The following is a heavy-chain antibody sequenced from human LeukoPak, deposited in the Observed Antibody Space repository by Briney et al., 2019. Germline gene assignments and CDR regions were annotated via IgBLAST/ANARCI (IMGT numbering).Heavy chain of an antibody. V-gene: IGHV1-18*01. CDR1: GHTFTSYC. CDR2: ISAYSGNT. CDR3: ARAPQECTSTSCPLGY. Sequence: ASVKVSCKASGHTFTSYCITWVRQAPGQGLEWVAWISAYSGNTNYAHQKLQGRVTLTRDTSTSTAYMELRSLRSDDTAVFYCARAPQECTSTSCPLGYWGQGTLVTVSS. D-gene: IGHD2-2*01. J-gene: IGHJ4*02.